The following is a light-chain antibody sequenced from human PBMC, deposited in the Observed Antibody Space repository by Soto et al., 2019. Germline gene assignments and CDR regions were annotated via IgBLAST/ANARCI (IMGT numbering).Light chain of an antibody. J-gene: IGKJ5*01. CDR3: QQYITYLT. Sequence: DIRITKPPSTLSASVGYRVTITCLASQSVSSWLAWYQQRPGKAPKALIYDASTLASGVPSSFNGSGSGTEFPLTISRVPTDYSATYCRQQYITYLTFGQGTRLEIK. CDR2: DAS. V-gene: IGKV1-5*01. CDR1: QSVSSW.